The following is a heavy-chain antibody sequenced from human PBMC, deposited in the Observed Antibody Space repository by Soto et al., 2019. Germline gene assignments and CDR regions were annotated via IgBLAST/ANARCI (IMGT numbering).Heavy chain of an antibody. J-gene: IGHJ4*02. CDR2: ISSDGNHK. V-gene: IGHV3-30-3*01. CDR1: GFNVSAYT. CDR3: ARWEQPLFAY. D-gene: IGHD1-26*01. Sequence: QVKLVESGGGVVQPGRSLRLSCAASGFNVSAYTMHWVRQAPGKAVEWVAVISSDGNHKYYTDSVKGPFTSSRDTSTNTLYLKMNSLRAEDTAVYYCARWEQPLFAYWGQGTLVTVSS.